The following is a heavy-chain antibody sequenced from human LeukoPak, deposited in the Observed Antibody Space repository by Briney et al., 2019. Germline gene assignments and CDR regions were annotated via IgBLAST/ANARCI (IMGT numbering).Heavy chain of an antibody. J-gene: IGHJ4*02. CDR2: ISAYNGNT. CDR1: GYTFTSYG. D-gene: IGHD6-6*01. Sequence: ASVKVSCKASGYTFTSYGISWVRQAPGQGLEWMGWISAYNGNTNYAQKLQGRVTMTTDTSTSTAYMELRSLGSDDTAVYYCARDPHSSSSAHFDYWGQGTLVTVSS. CDR3: ARDPHSSSSAHFDY. V-gene: IGHV1-18*01.